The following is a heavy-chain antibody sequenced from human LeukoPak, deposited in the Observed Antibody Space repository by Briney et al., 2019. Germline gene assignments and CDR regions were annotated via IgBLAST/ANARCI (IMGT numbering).Heavy chain of an antibody. V-gene: IGHV3-7*03. J-gene: IGHJ4*02. CDR1: GFSFNTYW. CDR3: ARAVTSTEGY. CDR2: LNQDGNKK. Sequence: GGSLRLSCAASGFSFNTYWMTWVRQAPGNGLEWVASLNQDGNKKYYVDSVKGRFTISRDNAQKSLYLEMNSLRAEDTAVYYCARAVTSTEGYWGQGTLVTVSS.